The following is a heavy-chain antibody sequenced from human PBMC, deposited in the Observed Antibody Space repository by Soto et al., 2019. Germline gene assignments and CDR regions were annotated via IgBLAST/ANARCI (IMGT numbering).Heavy chain of an antibody. CDR1: GGSFSGYY. D-gene: IGHD6-19*01. CDR2: INHSGST. V-gene: IGHV4-34*01. J-gene: IGHJ6*02. Sequence: PSETLSLTCAVYGGSFSGYYWSWIRQPPGKGLEWIGEINHSGSTNYNPSLKSRVTISVDTSKNQFSLKLSSVTAADTAVYYCARGHGGIAVAGTDYYYGMDVWGQGTKVTVSS. CDR3: ARGHGGIAVAGTDYYYGMDV.